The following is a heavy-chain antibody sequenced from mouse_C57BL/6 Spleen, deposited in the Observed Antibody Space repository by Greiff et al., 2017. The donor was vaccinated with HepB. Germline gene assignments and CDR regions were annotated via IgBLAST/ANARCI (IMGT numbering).Heavy chain of an antibody. Sequence: QVQLQQPGAELVKPGASVKLSCKASGYTFTSYWMQWVKQRPGQGLEWIGEIDPSDSYTNYNQKFKGKATLTVDTSSSTAYMQLSSLTSEDSAVYYCARWIGSSPPFDDWGQGTTLTVSS. CDR3: ARWIGSSPPFDD. J-gene: IGHJ2*01. V-gene: IGHV1-50*01. CDR1: GYTFTSYW. D-gene: IGHD1-1*01. CDR2: IDPSDSYT.